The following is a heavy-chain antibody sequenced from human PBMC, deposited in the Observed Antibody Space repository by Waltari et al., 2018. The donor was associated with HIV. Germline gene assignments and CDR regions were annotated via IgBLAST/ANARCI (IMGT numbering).Heavy chain of an antibody. V-gene: IGHV3-53*01. CDR3: ARETRMDYDAFDI. CDR1: GLPVSSNY. J-gene: IGHJ3*02. CDR2: IYSGGST. D-gene: IGHD2-15*01. Sequence: EGQLVESGGGLSTRGGSLRRTCAASGLPVSSNYMSWVGQAPGKGLDCVSVIYSGGSTYYADSVNGRFTISRDNSKNTLYLQMNSLRAEDTAVYYCARETRMDYDAFDIWGQGTMVTVSS.